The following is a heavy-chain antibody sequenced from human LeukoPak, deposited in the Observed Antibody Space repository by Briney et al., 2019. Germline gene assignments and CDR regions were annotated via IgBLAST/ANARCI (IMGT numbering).Heavy chain of an antibody. J-gene: IGHJ5*02. Sequence: SETLSLTCTVAGGSISSGSYFWSWIRQPAGKGLEWIGRIYTSGSTNYNPSLKSRVTISVDTSKNQFSLKLSSVTAADTAVYYCARVLGSVLNPWGQGTLVTVSS. CDR2: IYTSGST. CDR3: ARVLGSVLNP. CDR1: GGSISSGSYF. D-gene: IGHD1-26*01. V-gene: IGHV4-61*02.